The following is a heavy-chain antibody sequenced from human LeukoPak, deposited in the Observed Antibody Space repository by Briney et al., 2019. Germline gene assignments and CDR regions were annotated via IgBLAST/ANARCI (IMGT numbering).Heavy chain of an antibody. J-gene: IGHJ4*02. CDR3: ASSGSYRFDY. CDR2: ITASGTAM. CDR1: GFTFSSYN. V-gene: IGHV3-48*02. D-gene: IGHD1-26*01. Sequence: PGESLRLSCAASGFTFSSYNMNWVRQAPGKGLEWVSHITASGTAMFYADSVKGRFTISRDNAKNSLYLQMNSLRDEDTAVYYCASSGSYRFDYWGQGTLVTVSS.